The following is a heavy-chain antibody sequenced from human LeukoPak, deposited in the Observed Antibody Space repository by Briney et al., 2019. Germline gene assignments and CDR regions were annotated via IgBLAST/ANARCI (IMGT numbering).Heavy chain of an antibody. CDR1: GGSISNYY. J-gene: IGHJ5*02. D-gene: IGHD3-10*01. Sequence: SETLSLTCTVSGGSISNYYWNWIRQPPGKGLEWIGYIYYSGTTNYNPSLKSRVSMSVDTSKNQFSLKLSSVTAADTAVYYCARGGYYGSGNDFRFDPWGQGTLVTVSS. CDR3: ARGGYYGSGNDFRFDP. CDR2: IYYSGTT. V-gene: IGHV4-59*01.